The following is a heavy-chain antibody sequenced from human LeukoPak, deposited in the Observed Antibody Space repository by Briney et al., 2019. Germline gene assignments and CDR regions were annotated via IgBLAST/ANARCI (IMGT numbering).Heavy chain of an antibody. D-gene: IGHD6-19*01. CDR1: GYTFTGYY. Sequence: GASVKVSYKASGYTFTGYYMRWVRQAPGQGLEWMGRINPNSGGTNYAQKFQGRVTMTRDTSISTAYMELSRLRSDDTAVYYCARHSLAQWLAPPFDYWGQGTLVTVSS. V-gene: IGHV1-2*06. J-gene: IGHJ4*02. CDR3: ARHSLAQWLAPPFDY. CDR2: INPNSGGT.